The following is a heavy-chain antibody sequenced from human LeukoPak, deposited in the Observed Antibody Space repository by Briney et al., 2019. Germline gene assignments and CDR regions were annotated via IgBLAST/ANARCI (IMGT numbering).Heavy chain of an antibody. J-gene: IGHJ6*03. D-gene: IGHD4-11*01. Sequence: PSQTLSLTCTVSGGSISSGSYYWSWIRQPAGKGLEWIGRIYTSGSTNYNPSLKSRVTISVDTSKNQFSLKLSSVTAADTAVYYCARALDDYSNYEPPWGYYYYMDVWGKGTTVTVSS. CDR1: GGSISSGSYY. CDR3: ARALDDYSNYEPPWGYYYYMDV. CDR2: IYTSGST. V-gene: IGHV4-61*02.